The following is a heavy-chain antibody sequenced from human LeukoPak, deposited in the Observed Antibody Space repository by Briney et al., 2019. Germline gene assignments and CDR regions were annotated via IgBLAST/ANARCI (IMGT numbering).Heavy chain of an antibody. CDR1: GYTFTGYY. Sequence: ASVKVSCKASGYTFTGYYMHWVRQAPGQGLEWMRWINPNSGGTNYAQKFQGRVTMTRDTSISTAYMELSRLRSDDTAVYYCASLSDCSSTSCYLLYYYGMDVWGQGTTVTVSS. CDR3: ASLSDCSSTSCYLLYYYGMDV. D-gene: IGHD2-2*01. CDR2: INPNSGGT. V-gene: IGHV1-2*02. J-gene: IGHJ6*02.